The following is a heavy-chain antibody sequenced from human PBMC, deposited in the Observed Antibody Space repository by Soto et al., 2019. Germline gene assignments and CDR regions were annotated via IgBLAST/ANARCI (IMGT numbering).Heavy chain of an antibody. Sequence: GASVKVSCKASGGTFSSYAISWVRQAPGQGLEWMGGIIPIFGTANYAQKFQGRVTITADESTSTAYMELSSLRSEDTAVYYCAIHSYYYDSSGYLPDYWGQGTLVTVSS. J-gene: IGHJ4*02. V-gene: IGHV1-69*13. CDR3: AIHSYYYDSSGYLPDY. CDR1: GGTFSSYA. CDR2: IIPIFGTA. D-gene: IGHD3-22*01.